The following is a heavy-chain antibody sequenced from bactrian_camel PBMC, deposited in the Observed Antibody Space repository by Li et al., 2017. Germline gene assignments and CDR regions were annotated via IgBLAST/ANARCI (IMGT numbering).Heavy chain of an antibody. V-gene: IGHV3S53*01. D-gene: IGHD5*01. Sequence: HVQLVESGGGSVQAGGSLSLSCAARGYTQRCGCLAWFRQVPGKEREMVAQIQDDGMKHYCGTAKGRFTISKHVAKDTLGLRMTSLKPEDSGIYYCAAGRRGDYGDCRRQQKYSNWGQGTQVTVS. CDR3: AAGRRGDYGDCRRQQKYSN. CDR1: GYTQRCGC. CDR2: IQDDGMK. J-gene: IGHJ4*01.